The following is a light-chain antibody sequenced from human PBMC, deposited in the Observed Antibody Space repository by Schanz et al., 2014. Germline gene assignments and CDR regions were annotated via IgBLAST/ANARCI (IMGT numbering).Light chain of an antibody. CDR2: EV. J-gene: IGLJ1*01. V-gene: IGLV2-14*01. Sequence: QSVLTQPASVSGSPGQSITISCTGTASDVGGYNYVSWYQQPPGTAPKLMIYEVNRPSGVPDRFSGSKSGNTASLTISGLQAEDEADYYCCSYVSSTTPYVFGFGTKLTVL. CDR1: ASDVGGYNY. CDR3: CSYVSSTTPYV.